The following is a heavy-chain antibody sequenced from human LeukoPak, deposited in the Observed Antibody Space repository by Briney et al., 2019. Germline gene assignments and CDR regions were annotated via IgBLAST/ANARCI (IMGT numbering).Heavy chain of an antibody. CDR3: AKDGQHYDILTGYYIDYYFDY. Sequence: PGGALRLSCAASGFTVSRNYMSWVRQAPRKGLEWVSAISGSGGSTYYADSVKDRLTISRDNSKNTLYLQMNSLRAEDTAVYYCAKDGQHYDILTGYYIDYYFDYWGQGTLVTVSS. J-gene: IGHJ4*02. CDR2: ISGSGGST. CDR1: GFTVSRNY. D-gene: IGHD3-9*01. V-gene: IGHV3-23*01.